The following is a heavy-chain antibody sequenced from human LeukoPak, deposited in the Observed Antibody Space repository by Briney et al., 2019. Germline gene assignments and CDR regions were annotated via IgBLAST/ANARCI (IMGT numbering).Heavy chain of an antibody. CDR1: GYTFTDSY. CDR2: INPTSGGA. V-gene: IGHV1-2*02. D-gene: IGHD6-13*01. J-gene: IGHJ3*02. CDR3: ARVAAAGKNDGLDI. Sequence: ASVKVSCKTSGYTFTDSYLYWVRQAPGQGLECMGWINPTSGGANFAQRFQGRVTLTRDTSISTAYMDLSSLRSDDTAVYYCARVAAAGKNDGLDIWGQGTMVTVSA.